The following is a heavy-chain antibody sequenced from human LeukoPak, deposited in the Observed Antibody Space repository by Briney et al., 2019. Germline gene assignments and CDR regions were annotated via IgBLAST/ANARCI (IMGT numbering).Heavy chain of an antibody. Sequence: GGSLRLSCAASGFTFSNLWMSWVRQAPGRGLEWVANIKYDGSEKYYGDSVKGRFIISRDNAENSLYLQMNSLRVEDTAVYYCARARGFGIWGQGTLVTVSS. D-gene: IGHD3-10*01. CDR1: GFTFSNLW. CDR2: IKYDGSEK. CDR3: ARARGFGI. V-gene: IGHV3-7*01. J-gene: IGHJ3*02.